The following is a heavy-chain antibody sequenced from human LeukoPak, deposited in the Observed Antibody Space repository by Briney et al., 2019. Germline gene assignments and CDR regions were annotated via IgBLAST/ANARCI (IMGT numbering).Heavy chain of an antibody. CDR2: IYDSGTT. J-gene: IGHJ4*02. CDR1: RFTFSSYA. CDR3: AGRRSSGWYAY. V-gene: IGHV3-23*05. Sequence: PGGSLRLSCAASRFTFSSYAMSWVRQAPGKGLEWVSVIYDSGTTYYADSVKGRFLIFRDTSKNTVDLQMNSLRVEDTAVYYCAGRRSSGWYAYWGQGTLVTVSS. D-gene: IGHD6-19*01.